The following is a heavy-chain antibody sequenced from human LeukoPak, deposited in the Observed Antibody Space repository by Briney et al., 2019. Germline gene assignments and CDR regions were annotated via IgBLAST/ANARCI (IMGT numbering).Heavy chain of an antibody. CDR3: AREREDATVTTSQDAFDI. Sequence: SQTLSLTCTVSGGSISSGSYYWSWIRQPAGKGLEWIGRTYTSGSTNYNPSLKSRVTISVDTSKNQFSLKLSSVTAADTAVYYCAREREDATVTTSQDAFDIWGQGTMVIVSS. J-gene: IGHJ3*02. CDR1: GGSISSGSYY. D-gene: IGHD4-17*01. V-gene: IGHV4-61*02. CDR2: TYTSGST.